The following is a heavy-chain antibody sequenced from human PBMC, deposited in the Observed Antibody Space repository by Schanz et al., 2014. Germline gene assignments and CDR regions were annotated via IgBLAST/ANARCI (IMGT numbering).Heavy chain of an antibody. D-gene: IGHD5-18*01. CDR3: ARGGADSAMAHEY. J-gene: IGHJ4*02. V-gene: IGHV3-74*02. Sequence: VQLVESGGGVVQPGGSLRLSCAVSGFTFSSYAMSWVRQAPGKGLEWVSRLNFDETYTSYADSVKGRFTISRDNAKNTVYLQMTSLRVEDTAVYYCARGGADSAMAHEYWGRGTLVTVSS. CDR1: GFTFSSYA. CDR2: LNFDETYT.